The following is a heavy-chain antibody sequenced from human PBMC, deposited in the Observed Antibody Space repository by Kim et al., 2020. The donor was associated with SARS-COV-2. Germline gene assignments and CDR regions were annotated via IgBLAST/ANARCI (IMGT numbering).Heavy chain of an antibody. CDR1: GGSISSSSYY. CDR2: IYYSGST. D-gene: IGHD6-13*01. CDR3: ARPLGTGIAAAEDNWFDP. Sequence: SETLSLTCTVSGGSISSSSYYWGWIRQPPGKGLEWIGSIYYSGSTYYNPSLKSRVTISVDTSKNQFSLKLSSVTAADTAVYYCARPLGTGIAAAEDNWFDPWGQGTLVTVSS. J-gene: IGHJ5*02. V-gene: IGHV4-39*01.